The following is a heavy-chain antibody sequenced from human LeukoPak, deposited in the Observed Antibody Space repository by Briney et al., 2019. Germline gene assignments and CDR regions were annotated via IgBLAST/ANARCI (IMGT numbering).Heavy chain of an antibody. D-gene: IGHD4-23*01. CDR3: ARAVGNSGNDY. CDR2: IKQDGSEK. V-gene: IGHV3-7*04. Sequence: GGSLRLSCAASGFTFSNAWMSWVRQAPGKGLEWVANIKQDGSEKYYVDSVRGRFTISRDNAKNSLYLQMNSLRAEDTAVYYCARAVGNSGNDYWGQGTLVTVSS. J-gene: IGHJ4*02. CDR1: GFTFSNAW.